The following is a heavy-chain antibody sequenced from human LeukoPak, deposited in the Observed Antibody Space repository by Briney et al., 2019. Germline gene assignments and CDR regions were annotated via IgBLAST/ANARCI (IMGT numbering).Heavy chain of an antibody. V-gene: IGHV3-21*01. CDR3: ARDFGGYCSGGSCYSGWSDY. CDR1: GFTFSSYC. Sequence: TGGSLRLSCAASGFTFSSYCMNWVRQAPGKGLEWVSSISSSSSYIYYADSVKGRFTISRDNAKNSLYLQMNSLRAEDTAVYYCARDFGGYCSGGSCYSGWSDYWGQGTLVTVSS. D-gene: IGHD2-15*01. J-gene: IGHJ4*02. CDR2: ISSSSSYI.